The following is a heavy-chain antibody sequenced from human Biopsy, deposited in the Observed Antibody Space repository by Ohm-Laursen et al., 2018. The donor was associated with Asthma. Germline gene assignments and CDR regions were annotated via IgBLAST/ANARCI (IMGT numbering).Heavy chain of an antibody. V-gene: IGHV2-26*01. CDR3: AHAQTSWNYYGSGNYLYHFDS. CDR2: LFLNDEK. J-gene: IGHJ4*02. CDR1: GFSLRNARMG. Sequence: TQTLTLTCTVSGFSLRNARMGVTWIRQPPGKALEWLAHLFLNDEKSYSTSLKSRITISKDTAKSQVVLTMSNMDPVDTATYFCAHAQTSWNYYGSGNYLYHFDSWGQGTLVTVSS. D-gene: IGHD3-10*01.